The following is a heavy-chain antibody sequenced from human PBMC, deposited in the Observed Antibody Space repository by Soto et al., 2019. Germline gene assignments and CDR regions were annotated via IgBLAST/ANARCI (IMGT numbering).Heavy chain of an antibody. Sequence: PSETLSLTCTVSGGSISSYYWSWIRQPPGKGLEWIGYIYYSGSTNYNPSLKSRVTISVDTSKNQFSLKLSSVTAADTAVYYCARYRADSPRFDYWGQGTLVTVSS. CDR2: IYYSGST. CDR3: ARYRADSPRFDY. CDR1: GGSISSYY. D-gene: IGHD2-15*01. V-gene: IGHV4-59*01. J-gene: IGHJ4*02.